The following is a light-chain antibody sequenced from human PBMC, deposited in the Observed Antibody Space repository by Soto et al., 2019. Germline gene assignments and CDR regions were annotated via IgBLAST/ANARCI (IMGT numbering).Light chain of an antibody. V-gene: IGLV1-44*01. CDR3: AAWDDSLNGGV. J-gene: IGLJ3*02. CDR1: SSNIGSNS. Sequence: QSVLTQSPSASGTPGQRVTISCSGSSSNIGSNSVNWYQQLPGTAPRLLIYSNNQRRSGVPDRFSGSKSGTSASLAISGLQSEDEADYYCAAWDDSLNGGVFGGGTKLTVL. CDR2: SNN.